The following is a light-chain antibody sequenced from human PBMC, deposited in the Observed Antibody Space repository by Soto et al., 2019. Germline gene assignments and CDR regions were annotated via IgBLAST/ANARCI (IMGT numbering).Light chain of an antibody. CDR1: ESISSNY. V-gene: IGKV3-20*01. CDR3: HHYGSSLWT. CDR2: GPA. J-gene: IGKJ1*01. Sequence: EVVLTQSPGTLSLSPGQRATLSCRASESISSNYLAWYQQKPGQAPRLLIYGPASRATGIPDRFSGSGSGTDFTLTISRLEPEDFAVYYCHHYGSSLWTFGQGTKVEIK.